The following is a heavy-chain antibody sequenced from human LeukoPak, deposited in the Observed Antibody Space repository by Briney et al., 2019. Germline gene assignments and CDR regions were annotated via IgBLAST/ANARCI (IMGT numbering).Heavy chain of an antibody. D-gene: IGHD5-24*01. Sequence: SETLSLTCTVSGGSISYYYWSWIRQPAGKGPEWIGRIYSSGTPKYNPSLKSRVTMSIDTSKNQFSLMVNSVTAADTAVYYCARDKDGFHVDYWGQGILVTVSS. J-gene: IGHJ4*02. CDR1: GGSISYYY. V-gene: IGHV4-4*07. CDR3: ARDKDGFHVDY. CDR2: IYSSGTP.